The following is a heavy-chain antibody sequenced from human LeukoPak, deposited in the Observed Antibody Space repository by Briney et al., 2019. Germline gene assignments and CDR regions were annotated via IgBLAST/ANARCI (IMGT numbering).Heavy chain of an antibody. V-gene: IGHV4-4*07. D-gene: IGHD2-21*01. CDR1: GGSINNHF. Sequence: SETLSLTCTVSGGSINNHFCSWIRQPAGKGPEWIGRVSTSGITYYNPSLKSRVTMSADTSKNQFSLKLSSVTAADTAVYYCARGDIVMGGGRNWFDPWGQETLVTVSS. CDR3: ARGDIVMGGGRNWFDP. J-gene: IGHJ5*02. CDR2: VSTSGIT.